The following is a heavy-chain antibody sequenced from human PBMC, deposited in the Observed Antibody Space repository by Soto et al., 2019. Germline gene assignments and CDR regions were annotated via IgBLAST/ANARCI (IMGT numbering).Heavy chain of an antibody. Sequence: QVQLVQSGAEVQRPGASVKVSCKASGYTFTSYSMHWVRQAPGQRLEWMGWINDGNGNTKYSQKFPGRVTIIRDTAGSTAYMELSSLRYEDTVVYYCARDTCSGGICYFNAFDIGGQGTVVIGSS. CDR1: GYTFTSYS. CDR2: INDGNGNT. D-gene: IGHD2-15*01. V-gene: IGHV1-3*01. CDR3: ARDTCSGGICYFNAFDI. J-gene: IGHJ3*02.